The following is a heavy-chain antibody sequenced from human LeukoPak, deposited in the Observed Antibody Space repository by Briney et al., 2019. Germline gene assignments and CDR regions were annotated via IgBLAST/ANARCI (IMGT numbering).Heavy chain of an antibody. CDR1: GFTFDDYG. J-gene: IGHJ4*02. CDR3: ARGSSDSSGYYLDY. Sequence: GGSLRLTCAASGFTFDDYGMSWVRQAPGKGLEWVSGINWNGGSTGYADSVKGRFTISRDNAKNSLYLQMNSLRAEDTALYHCARGSSDSSGYYLDYWGQGTLVTVSS. D-gene: IGHD3-22*01. CDR2: INWNGGST. V-gene: IGHV3-20*01.